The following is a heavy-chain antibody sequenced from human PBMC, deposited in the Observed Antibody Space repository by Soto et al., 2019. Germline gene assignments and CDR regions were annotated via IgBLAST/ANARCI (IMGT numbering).Heavy chain of an antibody. CDR2: IWYDGSNK. J-gene: IGHJ6*02. CDR1: GFTFRSYG. CDR3: ARDYYDSSGYLYYYYGMDV. V-gene: IGHV3-33*01. Sequence: QVQLVESGGGVVQPGRSLRLSCAASGFTFRSYGMQWVRQAPDKGLEWVAVIWYDGSNKYYADSVKGRFTISRDNSKNTLYLQMNSLRAEDTAVYYCARDYYDSSGYLYYYYGMDVWGQGTTVTVSS. D-gene: IGHD3-22*01.